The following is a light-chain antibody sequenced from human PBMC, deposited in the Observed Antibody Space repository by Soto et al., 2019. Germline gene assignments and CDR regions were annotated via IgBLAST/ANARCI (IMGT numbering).Light chain of an antibody. J-gene: IGKJ2*01. V-gene: IGKV1-5*01. Sequence: DIQMTQSPSTLSASVGDRVTITCRSSQSISFWLAWYQQKPGKAPKLLIYDASTLYSGVPSRFSGSRSGTEFTLTISSLQPYDFAYYYCQQYKRVAPYMFGQGTNLEI. CDR2: DAS. CDR1: QSISFW. CDR3: QQYKRVAPYM.